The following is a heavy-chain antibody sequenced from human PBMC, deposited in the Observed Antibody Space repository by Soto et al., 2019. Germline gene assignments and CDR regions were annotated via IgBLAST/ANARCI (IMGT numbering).Heavy chain of an antibody. J-gene: IGHJ6*02. D-gene: IGHD4-17*01. CDR1: GGSISSSSYY. V-gene: IGHV4-39*01. Sequence: KASETLSLTCTVSGGSISSSSYYWGWIRQPPGKGLEWIGSIYYSGSTYYNPSLKSRVTISVDTSKNQFSLKLSSVTAADTAVYYCARHTVTSWVGYYYGMDVWGQGTTVTVSS. CDR2: IYYSGST. CDR3: ARHTVTSWVGYYYGMDV.